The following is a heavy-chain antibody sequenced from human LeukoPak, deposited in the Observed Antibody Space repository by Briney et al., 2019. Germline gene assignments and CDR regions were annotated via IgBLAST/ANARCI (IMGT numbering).Heavy chain of an antibody. D-gene: IGHD6-13*01. CDR1: GYSISSGYY. CDR2: IYHSGST. CDR3: ARDRSSSWSAIHWFDP. V-gene: IGHV4-38-2*02. J-gene: IGHJ5*02. Sequence: PSETLSLTCTVSGYSISSGYYWGWIRQPPGKGLEWIGSIYHSGSTYYNPSLKSRVTISVDTSKNQFSLKLGSVTAADTAVYYCARDRSSSWSAIHWFDPWGQGTLVTVSS.